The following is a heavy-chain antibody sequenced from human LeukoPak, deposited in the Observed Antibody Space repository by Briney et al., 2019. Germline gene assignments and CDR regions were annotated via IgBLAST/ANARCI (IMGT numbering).Heavy chain of an antibody. D-gene: IGHD6-19*01. Sequence: GGSLRLSCAASGFTFSSYGMHWVRQAPGKGLEWVAVISYDGSNKYYADSVKGRFTISRDNSKNTLYLQMNSLRAEDTAVYYCAKSAVAGMPKVYFDYWGQGTLVTASS. V-gene: IGHV3-30*18. CDR2: ISYDGSNK. J-gene: IGHJ4*02. CDR1: GFTFSSYG. CDR3: AKSAVAGMPKVYFDY.